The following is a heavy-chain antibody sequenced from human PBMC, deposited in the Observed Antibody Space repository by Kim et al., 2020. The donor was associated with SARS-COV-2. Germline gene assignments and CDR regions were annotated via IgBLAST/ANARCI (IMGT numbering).Heavy chain of an antibody. V-gene: IGHV3-73*01. CDR2: IRSKGNNYAT. CDR1: GFTFSGSA. J-gene: IGHJ4*02. D-gene: IGHD5-18*01. Sequence: GGSLRLSCAASGFTFSGSAMHWVRQASGKGLEWVGFIRSKGNNYATAYAVSVKGRFTISRDDSKNTAYLQMNSLKTEDTAVYYCTLGKDSSLPFDYWGQGTLVTVSS. CDR3: TLGKDSSLPFDY.